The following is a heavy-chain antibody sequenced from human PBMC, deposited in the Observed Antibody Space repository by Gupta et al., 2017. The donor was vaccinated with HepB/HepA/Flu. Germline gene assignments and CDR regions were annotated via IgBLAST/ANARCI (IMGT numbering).Heavy chain of an antibody. D-gene: IGHD6-13*01. V-gene: IGHV4-39*01. CDR1: GDSISSSDYY. J-gene: IGHJ4*02. CDR3: ARLPRKTTIAAPPIPY. Sequence: QLQLQESGPGLVRPSETLSLTCTVSGDSISSSDYYWGWIRQPPGKGLEWIGNIYYSGSTYYNPSLKRRVTMSVDTSKNQCALRRGSMTAAETAVYYCARLPRKTTIAAPPIPYGGQGILVTVSS. CDR2: IYYSGST.